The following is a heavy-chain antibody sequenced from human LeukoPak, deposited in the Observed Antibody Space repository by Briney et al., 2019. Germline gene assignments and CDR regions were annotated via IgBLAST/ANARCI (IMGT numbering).Heavy chain of an antibody. Sequence: ASVKVSCKASGYTFTSYDINWVRQATGQGLEWMGWMNPNSGNTGYAQKFQGRVTMTRNTSISTAYMELSSLRSEDTAVYYCARDDAGSYYSGPTNWFDPWGQGTLVTVSS. J-gene: IGHJ5*02. CDR3: ARDDAGSYYSGPTNWFDP. CDR2: MNPNSGNT. D-gene: IGHD3-10*01. CDR1: GYTFTSYD. V-gene: IGHV1-8*01.